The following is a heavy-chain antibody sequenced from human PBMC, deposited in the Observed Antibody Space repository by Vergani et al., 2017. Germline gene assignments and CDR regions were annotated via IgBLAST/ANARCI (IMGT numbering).Heavy chain of an antibody. CDR3: ANSVMAGNVGVAYFCMDV. CDR2: IKQEGSEK. D-gene: IGHD2-8*01. V-gene: IGHV3-7*01. J-gene: IGHJ6*02. CDR1: GFTFSSYW. Sequence: EVQLVESGGGLVQPGGSLRLSCAASGFTFSSYWMSWVRQAPGKGLEGVANIKQEGSEKYYVDSVKGRFTISRDNAKNSLYLQMNSLRAEDTAVYYCANSVMAGNVGVAYFCMDVWGRGTTVTVSS.